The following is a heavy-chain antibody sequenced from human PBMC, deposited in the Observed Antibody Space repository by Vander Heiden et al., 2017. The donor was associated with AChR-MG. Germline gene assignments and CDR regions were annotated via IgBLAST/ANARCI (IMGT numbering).Heavy chain of an antibody. V-gene: IGHV4-31*03. J-gene: IGHJ5*02. CDR3: ARGGRVVVLTA. CDR1: DGSISSGSYY. D-gene: IGHD2-21*02. Sequence: QVQLQESGPGLVKPSETLSLTCTVSDGSISSGSYYWSWVRQRPGKGLEWIGYIYHTGSTYYNPSLKSRVTISVDTSKNQLSLRLNSVTAADTAVYYCARGGRVVVLTAWGQGTLVTASS. CDR2: IYHTGST.